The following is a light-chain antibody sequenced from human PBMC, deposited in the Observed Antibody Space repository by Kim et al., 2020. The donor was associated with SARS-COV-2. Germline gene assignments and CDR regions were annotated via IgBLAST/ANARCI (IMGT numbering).Light chain of an antibody. V-gene: IGKV3-11*01. CDR1: QSVGSY. J-gene: IGKJ4*01. Sequence: EIVLTQSPATLSLSPGERATLSCRASQSVGSYLAWYQQRPGQAPRLLIYDASNRATGIPARFSGSGSGTDFTLTINSLEPEDFAVYYCQQRANWPTVIFGGGTKVDIK. CDR2: DAS. CDR3: QQRANWPTVI.